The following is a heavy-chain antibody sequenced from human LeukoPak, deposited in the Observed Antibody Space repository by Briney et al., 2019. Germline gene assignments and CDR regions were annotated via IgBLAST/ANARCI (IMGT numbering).Heavy chain of an antibody. CDR1: GFTFSSYA. CDR2: ISGSGGST. CDR3: AKDRYYRGPLDY. J-gene: IGHJ4*02. Sequence: GGSLRLSCAASGFTFSSYAMSWVRQAPGKGLEWVSPISGSGGSTYYADSVKGRFTISRDNYKNTLYLQMNSLRAEGMAVYYCAKDRYYRGPLDYWGKGTLVTVSS. V-gene: IGHV3-23*01. D-gene: IGHD4-23*01.